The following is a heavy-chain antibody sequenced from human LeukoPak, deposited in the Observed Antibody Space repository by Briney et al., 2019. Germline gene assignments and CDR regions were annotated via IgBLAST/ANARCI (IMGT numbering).Heavy chain of an antibody. CDR2: IYTSGST. V-gene: IGHV4-61*02. J-gene: IGHJ6*03. CDR1: GGSISSGSYY. Sequence: SETLSLTCTVSGGSISSGSYYWRWIRQPAGKGLEWIGRIYTSGSTNYNPSLKSRVTISVDTSKNQFSLKLSSVTAADTAVYYCARVAEDYDCWSGYNYYYYYMDVWGKGTTVTISS. D-gene: IGHD3-3*01. CDR3: ARVAEDYDCWSGYNYYYYYMDV.